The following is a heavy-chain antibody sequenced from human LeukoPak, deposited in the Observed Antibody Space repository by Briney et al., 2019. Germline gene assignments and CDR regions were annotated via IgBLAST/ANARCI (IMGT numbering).Heavy chain of an antibody. Sequence: GGSLRLSCAASGFTFSSYAMHWVRQAPGKGLGWVAVISYDGSNKYYADSVKGRFTISRDNSKNTLYLQMNSLRAEDTAVYYCARDGGVVITTIYFDYWGQGTLVTVSS. CDR2: ISYDGSNK. D-gene: IGHD3-22*01. J-gene: IGHJ4*02. CDR1: GFTFSSYA. CDR3: ARDGGVVITTIYFDY. V-gene: IGHV3-30*04.